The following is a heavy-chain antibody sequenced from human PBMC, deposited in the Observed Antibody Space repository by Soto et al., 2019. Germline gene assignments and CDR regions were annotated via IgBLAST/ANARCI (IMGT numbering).Heavy chain of an antibody. CDR1: GCTFSSYA. CDR2: IIPIFGTA. CDR3: ARSPTVVTTKIYFEY. J-gene: IGHJ4*02. V-gene: IGHV1-69*13. Sequence: SVKVSCKASGCTFSSYAISWVRQAPGQGLEWMGGIIPIFGTANYAQKFQGRVTITADESTSTAYMELSSLRSEDTAVYYCARSPTVVTTKIYFEYWGQGTLVTVSS. D-gene: IGHD4-17*01.